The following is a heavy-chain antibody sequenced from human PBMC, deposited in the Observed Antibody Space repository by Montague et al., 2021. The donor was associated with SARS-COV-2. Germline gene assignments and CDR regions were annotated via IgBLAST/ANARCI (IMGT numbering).Heavy chain of an antibody. CDR1: GVSISSTNW. CDR2: IFHTGGT. D-gene: IGHD2/OR15-2a*01. CDR3: ALLGRSSSVNYFKFEY. J-gene: IGHJ4*02. V-gene: IGHV4-4*02. Sequence: SESLSLTCAVSGVSISSTNWWTWVRHPPGKRLEWLGEIFHTGGTNYNPSLSGRRTISVDKTKNQFSLILISLTAADTAMYYCALLGRSSSVNYFKFEYWGQGMLVTVSS.